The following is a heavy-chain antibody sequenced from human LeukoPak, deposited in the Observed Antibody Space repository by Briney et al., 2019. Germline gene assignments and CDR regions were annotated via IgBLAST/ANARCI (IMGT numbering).Heavy chain of an antibody. V-gene: IGHV3-74*01. D-gene: IGHD3-10*01. Sequence: GGSLRLSCAASGFTFSSYWMHWVRQVPGKGLVWVSRINSDGSSTSYADSVKGRFTTSRDNAKNTLYVQMKSLRAEDTAVYYCSTGSGHAFDIWGRGTMVTVSS. CDR1: GFTFSSYW. CDR2: INSDGSST. CDR3: STGSGHAFDI. J-gene: IGHJ3*02.